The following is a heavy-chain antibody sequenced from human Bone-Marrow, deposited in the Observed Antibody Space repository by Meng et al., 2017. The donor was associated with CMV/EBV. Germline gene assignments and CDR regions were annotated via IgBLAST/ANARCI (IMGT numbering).Heavy chain of an antibody. Sequence: SETLSLTCTVSGGFVSSGLYYWTWLRQPPGKGLEWIGYISYIGSTNYNPSLKSRVTISVDTSKNQFSLKLSSVTAADTAVYYCARDILEHNAFDMWGQGTMVTVSS. D-gene: IGHD1/OR15-1a*01. J-gene: IGHJ3*02. CDR1: GGFVSSGLYY. V-gene: IGHV4-61*01. CDR3: ARDILEHNAFDM. CDR2: ISYIGST.